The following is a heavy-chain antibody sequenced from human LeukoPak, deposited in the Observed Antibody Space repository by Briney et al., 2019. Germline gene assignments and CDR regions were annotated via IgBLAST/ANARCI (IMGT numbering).Heavy chain of an antibody. D-gene: IGHD2-2*01. CDR2: IYASGTT. Sequence: SETLSLTCTVSGGSISSDSWNWIRQPAGKGLEWIGRIYASGTTNYNPSLKSRVTMSIDTSKSQFSLQLASVTAADTAVYYCARAPITSPFYFDYWGQGTLVTVSS. CDR1: GGSISSDS. CDR3: ARAPITSPFYFDY. J-gene: IGHJ4*02. V-gene: IGHV4-4*07.